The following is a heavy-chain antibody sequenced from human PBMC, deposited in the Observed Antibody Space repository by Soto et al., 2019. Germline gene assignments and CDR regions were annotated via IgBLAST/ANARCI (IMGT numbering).Heavy chain of an antibody. CDR1: GGTFSSYA. CDR2: IIPIFGTA. D-gene: IGHD2-15*01. CDR3: ARAKGDATPSQDYYYYGMDV. Sequence: QVQLVQSGAEVKKPGSSVKVSCKASGGTFSSYAISWVRQAPGQGLEWMGGIIPIFGTANYAQKFQGRVTITADESTSTAYMELSSLRSEDTAVYYCARAKGDATPSQDYYYYGMDVWGQGTTVTVSS. V-gene: IGHV1-69*01. J-gene: IGHJ6*02.